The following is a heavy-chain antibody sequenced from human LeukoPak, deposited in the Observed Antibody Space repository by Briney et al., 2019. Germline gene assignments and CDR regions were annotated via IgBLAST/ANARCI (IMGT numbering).Heavy chain of an antibody. Sequence: GGSLRLSCAASGFTFSSYGMHWVRRAPGKGLEWVAVISYDGSNKYYADSVKGRFTISRDNSKNTLYLQVNSLRAEDTAVYYCAREVKNPYGMDVWGQGTTVTVSS. J-gene: IGHJ6*02. V-gene: IGHV3-30*03. CDR1: GFTFSSYG. CDR2: ISYDGSNK. CDR3: AREVKNPYGMDV.